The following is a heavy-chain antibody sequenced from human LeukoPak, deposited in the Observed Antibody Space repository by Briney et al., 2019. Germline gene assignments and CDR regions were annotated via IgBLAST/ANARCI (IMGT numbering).Heavy chain of an antibody. CDR3: AKDQHSGYSSSWYELDY. D-gene: IGHD6-13*01. Sequence: GGSLRLSCAASGFTFSSYGMHWARQAPGKGLEWVAFIRYDGSNKYYADSVKGRFTISRDNSKNTLYLQMNSLRAEDTAVYYCAKDQHSGYSSSWYELDYWGQGTLVTVSS. V-gene: IGHV3-30*02. CDR2: IRYDGSNK. J-gene: IGHJ4*02. CDR1: GFTFSSYG.